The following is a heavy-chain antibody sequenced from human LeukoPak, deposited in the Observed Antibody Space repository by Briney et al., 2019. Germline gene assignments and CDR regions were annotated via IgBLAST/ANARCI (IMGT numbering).Heavy chain of an antibody. V-gene: IGHV3-30-3*01. D-gene: IGHD1-7*01. J-gene: IGHJ6*02. CDR3: AREVGVTGTTRYYYYGMDV. CDR2: ISYDGSNK. Sequence: PGGSLRLSCAASGFTFSSYAMHWVRQAPGKGLEWVAVISYDGSNKYYADSVKGRFTISRDNSKNTLYLQMNSLRAEDTVVYYCAREVGVTGTTRYYYYGMDVWGQGTTVTVS. CDR1: GFTFSSYA.